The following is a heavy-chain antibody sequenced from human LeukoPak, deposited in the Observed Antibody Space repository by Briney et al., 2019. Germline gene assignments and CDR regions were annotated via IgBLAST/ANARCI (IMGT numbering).Heavy chain of an antibody. J-gene: IGHJ4*02. CDR3: ARVDWTTDY. CDR1: GFTFSSYW. Sequence: PGGSLRLSCAASGFTFSSYWMSWVRQAPGKGLEWIGSIHHSGSTYYNPSLKSRVTTSVDTSKNQFSLRLSFVTAADTAVYYCARVDWTTDYWGQGTLVTVSS. CDR2: IHHSGST. D-gene: IGHD3-9*01. V-gene: IGHV4-38-2*01.